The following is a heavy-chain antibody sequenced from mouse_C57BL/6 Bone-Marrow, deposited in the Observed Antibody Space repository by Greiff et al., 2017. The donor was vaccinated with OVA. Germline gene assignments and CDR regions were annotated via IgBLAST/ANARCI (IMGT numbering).Heavy chain of an antibody. Sequence: VQLQQSGPELVKPGASVKISCKASGYTFTDYYMNWVKQSHGKSLEWIGDINPNNGGTSYNQKFKGKATLTVDKSSSTAYMELRSLTSEDSAVYYCARRTNYYGSSPHYYAMDYWGQGTSVTVSS. D-gene: IGHD1-1*01. J-gene: IGHJ4*01. V-gene: IGHV1-26*01. CDR1: GYTFTDYY. CDR2: INPNNGGT. CDR3: ARRTNYYGSSPHYYAMDY.